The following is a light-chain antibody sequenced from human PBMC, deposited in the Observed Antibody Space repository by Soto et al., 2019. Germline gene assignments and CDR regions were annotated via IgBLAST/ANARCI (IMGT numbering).Light chain of an antibody. V-gene: IGLV2-14*03. CDR1: SSDVGDYDF. CDR2: DVS. CDR3: SSYTNRNTLV. J-gene: IGLJ3*02. Sequence: QSALTQPASVSGSPGQSITISCTGTSSDVGDYDFVSWYQQHPGKAPKLLIYDVSNRPSGVSNRFSGSKSGNTASLTISGLQAEDEADYYCSSYTNRNTLVFGGGTKLTVL.